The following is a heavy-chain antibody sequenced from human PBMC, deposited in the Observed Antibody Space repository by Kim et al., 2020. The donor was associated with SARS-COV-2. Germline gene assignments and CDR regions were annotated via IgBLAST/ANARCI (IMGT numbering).Heavy chain of an antibody. CDR2: ISWNSGSI. CDR3: AKEGGILTGYYYFDY. Sequence: GGSLRLSCAASGFTFDDYAMHWVRQAPGKGLEWVSGISWNSGSIGYADSVKGRFTISRDNAKNSLYLQMNSLRAEDTALYYCAKEGGILTGYYYFDYWG. D-gene: IGHD3-9*01. CDR1: GFTFDDYA. V-gene: IGHV3-9*01. J-gene: IGHJ4*01.